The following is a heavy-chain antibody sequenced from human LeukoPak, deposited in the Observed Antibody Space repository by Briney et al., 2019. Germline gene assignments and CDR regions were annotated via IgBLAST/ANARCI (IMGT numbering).Heavy chain of an antibody. J-gene: IGHJ4*02. CDR1: GGSISSGDYY. CDR3: ARHSASYYFDY. CDR2: IYYSGST. V-gene: IGHV4-30-4*01. Sequence: PSQTLSLTCTVSGGSISSGDYYWSWIRQPPGKGLEWIGYIYYSGSTYSNPSLKSRVTISVDMSKNQFSLKLSSVTAADTAVYYCARHSASYYFDYWGQGTLVTVSS. D-gene: IGHD6-6*01.